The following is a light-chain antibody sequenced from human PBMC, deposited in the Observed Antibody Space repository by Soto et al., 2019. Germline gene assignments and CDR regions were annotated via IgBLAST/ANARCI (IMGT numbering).Light chain of an antibody. Sequence: EIGWTQSPATLVLSPGKRATLSCRASQSVSSYLAWYQQKPGQAPRLLIYDTSNRATGIPARFSGSGSGTDFTLTISSLEAEDFAVYFCQQRTNLWLTFGGGTKVDIK. CDR2: DTS. J-gene: IGKJ4*01. CDR3: QQRTNLWLT. V-gene: IGKV3-11*01. CDR1: QSVSSY.